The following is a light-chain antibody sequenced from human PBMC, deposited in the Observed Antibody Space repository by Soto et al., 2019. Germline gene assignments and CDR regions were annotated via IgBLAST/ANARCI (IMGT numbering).Light chain of an antibody. CDR3: QHINSSPIT. CDR1: QGINSY. CDR2: AAS. V-gene: IGKV1-9*01. J-gene: IGKJ5*01. Sequence: DIQLTQSPSFLSASVGDRVTITCRASQGINSYLAWYQQKPGKVPKLLIYAASTLQSGVPSRFSGSGSGTEFTLTSSSLQPEDFATYYCQHINSSPITFGQGTRLEI.